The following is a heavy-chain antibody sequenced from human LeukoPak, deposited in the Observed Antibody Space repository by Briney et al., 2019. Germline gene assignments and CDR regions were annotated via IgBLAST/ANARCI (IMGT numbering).Heavy chain of an antibody. CDR2: FIRSGPDT. D-gene: IGHD6-13*01. CDR1: GFTFGSSA. CDR3: AKGSLGSWYYFDY. Sequence: GGSLRPSCAASGFTFGSSAMSWVRQAPGNGTGWVSTFIRSGPDTYHADSVKGRFTIYRDNSENTLYLQMNSLRAEDTAVYYCAKGSLGSWYYFDYWGQGTLVTVSS. V-gene: IGHV3-23*01. J-gene: IGHJ4*02.